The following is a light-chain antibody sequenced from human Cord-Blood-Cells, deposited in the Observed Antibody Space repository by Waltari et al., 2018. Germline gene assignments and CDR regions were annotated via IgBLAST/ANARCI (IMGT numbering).Light chain of an antibody. CDR1: SSDAGGYNQ. J-gene: IGLJ2*01. Sequence: QSALPQPASVSGSPGQSLTISCTGTSSDAGGYNQVSWYQQHPGKAPKLRIDDASNRSPGVSNRFSGSKPGNTASLTISGLQAEDEADYCCSSYASSSANVVFGGGTKLTVL. CDR2: DAS. V-gene: IGLV2-14*01. CDR3: SSYASSSANVV.